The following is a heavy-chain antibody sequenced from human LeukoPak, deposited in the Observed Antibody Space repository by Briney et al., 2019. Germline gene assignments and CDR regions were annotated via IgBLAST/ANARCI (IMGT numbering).Heavy chain of an antibody. CDR1: GYTFTSYG. V-gene: IGHV1-18*01. CDR2: ISAYNGNT. D-gene: IGHD2-2*01. J-gene: IGHJ4*02. Sequence: GASVKVSCKASGYTFTSYGISWVRQAPGQGLEWMGWISAYNGNTNYAQKLQGRVTMTTDTSTSTAYMELRSLRSDDTAVYYCARVGTLGYSSSTSCLHFDYWGQGTLVTVSS. CDR3: ARVGTLGYSSSTSCLHFDY.